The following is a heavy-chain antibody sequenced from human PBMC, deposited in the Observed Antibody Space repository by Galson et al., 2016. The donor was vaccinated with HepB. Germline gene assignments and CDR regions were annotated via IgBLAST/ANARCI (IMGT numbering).Heavy chain of an antibody. CDR1: GDSVSSNSAA. Sequence: SGDSVSSNSAAWNWIRQSPSRGLEWLGRTYYRSNWINEYAVSVKGRITIKSDTSKNQFSLQLNSVTPEDTAVYYCARGAYSSQRSDFWGQGTLVTVSS. CDR2: TYYRSNWIN. V-gene: IGHV6-1*01. J-gene: IGHJ4*02. CDR3: ARGAYSSQRSDF. D-gene: IGHD5-18*01.